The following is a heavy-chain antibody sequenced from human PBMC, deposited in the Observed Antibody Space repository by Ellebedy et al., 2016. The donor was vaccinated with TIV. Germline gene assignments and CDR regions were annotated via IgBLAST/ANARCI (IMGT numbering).Heavy chain of an antibody. Sequence: ASVKVSCXASGYTFTGYYMHWVRQAPGQGLEWMGWISAYNGNTNYAQKLQGRVTMTTDTSTGTAYMELRSLRSDDTAVYYCARDPAIFGVVVIPFGMDVWGQGTTVTVSS. CDR3: ARDPAIFGVVVIPFGMDV. D-gene: IGHD3-3*01. J-gene: IGHJ6*02. V-gene: IGHV1-18*04. CDR1: GYTFTGYY. CDR2: ISAYNGNT.